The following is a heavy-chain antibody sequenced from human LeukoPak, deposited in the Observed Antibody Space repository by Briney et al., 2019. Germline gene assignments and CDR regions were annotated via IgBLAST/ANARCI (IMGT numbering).Heavy chain of an antibody. CDR1: GYTINN. Sequence: ASVKVSCKASGYTINNIHRVRQAPGQGLEWMGIINPSGGTSYAQKFQGRVTMTRDTSTGTVYMELRSLTSEDTAVYYCARDGDYCVDPWGQGTLVTVSS. J-gene: IGHJ5*02. V-gene: IGHV1-46*02. CDR3: ARDGDYCVDP. D-gene: IGHD2/OR15-2a*01. CDR2: INPSGGT.